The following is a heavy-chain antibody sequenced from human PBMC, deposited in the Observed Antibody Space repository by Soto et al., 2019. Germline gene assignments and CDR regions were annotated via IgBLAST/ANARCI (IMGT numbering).Heavy chain of an antibody. CDR3: ARVGQGQYYFDY. CDR1: GFTFSSYW. Sequence: EVQLVESGGGLVQPGGSLRLSCAGSGFTFSSYWMHWDRQTPGEGLVWVSRISPDGSKTSYADSVRGRFTISRDNAENTLYLQMNSLRAEDTAVYYCARVGQGQYYFDYWGQGTLVTVSS. CDR2: ISPDGSKT. J-gene: IGHJ4*02. V-gene: IGHV3-74*01.